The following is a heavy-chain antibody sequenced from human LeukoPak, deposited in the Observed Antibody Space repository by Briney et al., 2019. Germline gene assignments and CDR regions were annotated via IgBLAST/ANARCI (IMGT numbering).Heavy chain of an antibody. V-gene: IGHV4-59*02. D-gene: IGHD3-16*01. CDR3: AGGGPRGFDP. J-gene: IGHJ5*02. Sequence: PSETLSLTCTVSGGSASIYSGGWIRHPPGRGLGWIGYIFSSGRTNYNPSLKTGATISLDTSKPKFPLKLSSVTDADAGVYYCAGGGPRGFDPWGQGTLVTVSS. CDR2: IFSSGRT. CDR1: GGSASIYS.